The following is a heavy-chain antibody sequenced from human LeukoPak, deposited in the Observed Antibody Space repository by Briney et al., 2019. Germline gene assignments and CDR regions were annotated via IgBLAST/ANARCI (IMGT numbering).Heavy chain of an antibody. Sequence: GGSLRLSCAASGFSFSTYTMNWVRQAPGKGLEWVSSMSRSSNYIYYADSVKGRFTISRDNAKNSLYLQMNSLRAEDTAVYYCARDLEVEGIGPTLWGQGTLVTVSS. J-gene: IGHJ4*02. V-gene: IGHV3-21*01. CDR1: GFSFSTYT. D-gene: IGHD2-15*01. CDR2: MSRSSNYI. CDR3: ARDLEVEGIGPTL.